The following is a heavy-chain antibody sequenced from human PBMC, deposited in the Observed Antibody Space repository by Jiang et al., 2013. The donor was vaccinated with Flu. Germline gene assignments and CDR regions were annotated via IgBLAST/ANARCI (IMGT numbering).Heavy chain of an antibody. Sequence: SGNTGYAQKFQGRVTMTRNTSISTAYMELSSLRSEDTAVYYCARARRIAVAGTAGYYYGMDVWGQGTTVTVSS. CDR2: SGNT. V-gene: IGHV1-8*01. D-gene: IGHD6-19*01. CDR3: ARARRIAVAGTAGYYYGMDV. J-gene: IGHJ6*02.